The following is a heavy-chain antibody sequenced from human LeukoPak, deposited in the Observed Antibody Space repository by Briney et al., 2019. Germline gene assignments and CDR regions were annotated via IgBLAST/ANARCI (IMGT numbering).Heavy chain of an antibody. J-gene: IGHJ1*01. D-gene: IGHD3-22*01. Sequence: GGSLRLSCAGSGFIFTTYGMNWVRQAPGKGLEWVSSISSRSSYIYYADSVKGRFTISRDNAKNSLYLQMNSLRAEDTAMYYCATADSSANTSEYFQHWGQGTLVTVSS. CDR1: GFIFTTYG. V-gene: IGHV3-21*01. CDR2: ISSRSSYI. CDR3: ATADSSANTSEYFQH.